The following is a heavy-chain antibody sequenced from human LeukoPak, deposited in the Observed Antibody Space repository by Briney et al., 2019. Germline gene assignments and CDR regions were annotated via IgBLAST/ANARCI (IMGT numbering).Heavy chain of an antibody. CDR3: AKDKRMDV. Sequence: GGSLRLSCAASGFTFSSYVMSWVRQAPGKGLEWVSGISGSGDSTYYADFVKVRFTISRDNSKNALYLQMNSLRAEDTAVYYCAKDKRMDVWGLGTTVTVSS. CDR2: ISGSGDST. V-gene: IGHV3-23*01. J-gene: IGHJ6*02. CDR1: GFTFSSYV.